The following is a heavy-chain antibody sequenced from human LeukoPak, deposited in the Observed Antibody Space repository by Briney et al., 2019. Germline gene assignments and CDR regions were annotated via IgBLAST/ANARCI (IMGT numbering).Heavy chain of an antibody. Sequence: PSETLSLTCTLSGGSISSSSYYWGWSRKPPAEGLEWIGRIFYSGSTYYSPSLKSRVTISVDTSKNQFSLKLSSVTAADTAVYYCARRDYDFWSGYPGAAFDIWGQGTMVTVSS. CDR2: IFYSGST. J-gene: IGHJ3*02. CDR3: ARRDYDFWSGYPGAAFDI. D-gene: IGHD3-3*01. V-gene: IGHV4-39*01. CDR1: GGSISSSSYY.